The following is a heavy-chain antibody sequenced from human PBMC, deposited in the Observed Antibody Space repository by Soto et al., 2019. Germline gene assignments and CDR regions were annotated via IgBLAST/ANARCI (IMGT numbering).Heavy chain of an antibody. CDR1: GFTFSSYA. CDR3: ARMELRGAFDI. D-gene: IGHD1-26*01. CDR2: ISYDGSNK. V-gene: IGHV3-30-3*01. Sequence: LSLTCAASGFTFSSYAMHWVRQAPGKGLEWVAVISYDGSNKYYADSVEGRFTISRDNSKNTLYLQMNSLRAEDTAVYYCARMELRGAFDIWGQGTMVTVSS. J-gene: IGHJ3*02.